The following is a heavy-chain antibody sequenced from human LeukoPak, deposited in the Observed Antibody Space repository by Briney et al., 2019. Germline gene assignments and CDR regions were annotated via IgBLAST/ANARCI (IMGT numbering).Heavy chain of an antibody. CDR2: ISYDGSNK. J-gene: IGHJ4*02. CDR3: AKAGIAVAGTFDY. CDR1: GFTFSSYA. D-gene: IGHD6-19*01. V-gene: IGHV3-30-3*01. Sequence: RTGGSLRLSCAASGFTFSSYAMHWVRQAPGKGLEWVAVISYDGSNKYYADSVKGRFTISRDNSKNTLYLQMNSLRAEDTAVYYCAKAGIAVAGTFDYWGQGTLVTVSS.